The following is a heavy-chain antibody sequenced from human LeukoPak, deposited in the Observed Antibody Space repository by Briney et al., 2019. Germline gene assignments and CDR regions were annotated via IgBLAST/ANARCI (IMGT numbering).Heavy chain of an antibody. CDR2: IYYSGST. D-gene: IGHD6-19*01. J-gene: IGHJ3*02. CDR3: ARVQSSGWQHDAFDI. Sequence: KPSETLSLTCTVSGGSISSYYWSWIRQPPGKGLEWNGYIYYSGSTNYNPSLKSRVTISVDTSKNQFSLKLSSVTAADTAVYYCARVQSSGWQHDAFDIWGQGTMVTVSS. CDR1: GGSISSYY. V-gene: IGHV4-59*01.